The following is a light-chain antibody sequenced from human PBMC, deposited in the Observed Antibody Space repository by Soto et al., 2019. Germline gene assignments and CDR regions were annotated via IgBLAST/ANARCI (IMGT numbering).Light chain of an antibody. V-gene: IGLV2-14*03. Sequence: QSVLTQPASVSRSPGQSITISCTGTSSDFGGYTYVSWYQQHPGKAPKLMIFDATSGPSGVSNRFSGSKSDNTASLTIAGLHAEYEADYYCSAYTSISTYVFVTGTKVTVL. CDR2: DAT. CDR1: SSDFGGYTY. CDR3: SAYTSISTYV. J-gene: IGLJ1*01.